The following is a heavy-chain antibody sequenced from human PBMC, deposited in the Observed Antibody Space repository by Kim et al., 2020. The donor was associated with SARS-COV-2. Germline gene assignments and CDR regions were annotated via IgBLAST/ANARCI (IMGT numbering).Heavy chain of an antibody. D-gene: IGHD5-12*01. V-gene: IGHV1-8*01. CDR2: T. Sequence: TVYAQKIQGRVTMTRNTSISTAYMELSSLRSEDTAVYYCARVGSWGGYAHWGQGTLVTVSS. J-gene: IGHJ4*02. CDR3: ARVGSWGGYAH.